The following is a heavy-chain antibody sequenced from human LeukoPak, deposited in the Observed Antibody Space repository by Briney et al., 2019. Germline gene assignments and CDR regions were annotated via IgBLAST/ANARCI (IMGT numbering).Heavy chain of an antibody. Sequence: GGSLRLSCAASGFTFSDHYMDWVRQAPGKGLEWVGRTRNKANSYTTEYAASVKGRFTISRDDSKNSLYLQMNSLKTEDTAVYYCARVSYYYGSGSFDYWGQGTLVTVSS. CDR2: TRNKANSYTT. CDR3: ARVSYYYGSGSFDY. D-gene: IGHD3-10*01. V-gene: IGHV3-72*01. CDR1: GFTFSDHY. J-gene: IGHJ4*02.